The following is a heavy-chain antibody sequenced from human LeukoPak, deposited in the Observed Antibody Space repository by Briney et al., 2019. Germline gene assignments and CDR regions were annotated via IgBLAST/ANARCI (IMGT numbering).Heavy chain of an antibody. V-gene: IGHV1-2*02. D-gene: IGHD5-12*01. J-gene: IGHJ4*02. CDR3: APSLGRGYEQVFDY. Sequence: APVKSSCKASGYTFTGYYMHWVRQAPGQRLEWMGWINPNSGGTNSAQKFQGRVTMTRDTSISTAYMELSRLRSDDTAVYYCAPSLGRGYEQVFDYCGQRTLVSASS. CDR1: GYTFTGYY. CDR2: INPNSGGT.